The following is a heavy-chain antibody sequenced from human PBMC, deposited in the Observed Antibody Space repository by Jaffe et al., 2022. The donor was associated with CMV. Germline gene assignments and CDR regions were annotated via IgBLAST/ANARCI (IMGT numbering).Heavy chain of an antibody. CDR3: ARKRGDRNFDY. V-gene: IGHV4-31*03. D-gene: IGHD3-10*01. CDR1: GDFISNSDNY. J-gene: IGHJ4*02. CDR2: IYYSGDT. Sequence: VQLQESGPGLVNPSQTLSLTCTVSGDFISNSDNYWTWIRQQPGQGLEWIGYIYYSGDTYYNPSLKSRVTMSVDTPKSQFSLKLTSVTAADTAVYYCARKRGDRNFDYWGQGTLVTVSS.